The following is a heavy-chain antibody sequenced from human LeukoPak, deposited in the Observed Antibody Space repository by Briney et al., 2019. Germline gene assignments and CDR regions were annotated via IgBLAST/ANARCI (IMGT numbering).Heavy chain of an antibody. CDR3: AILTNYYDSGRYYSLPNFFDY. Sequence: GGSLRLSCAASGFTFSPYDMHWVRQTTGKGLEWVSGIGTAGDTYYPGSVQGRFTISRENAKNSMYLQMNSLRAEDTAVYYCAILTNYYDSGRYYSLPNFFDYWGQGTLVTVSS. CDR2: IGTAGDT. D-gene: IGHD3-22*01. V-gene: IGHV3-13*04. J-gene: IGHJ4*02. CDR1: GFTFSPYD.